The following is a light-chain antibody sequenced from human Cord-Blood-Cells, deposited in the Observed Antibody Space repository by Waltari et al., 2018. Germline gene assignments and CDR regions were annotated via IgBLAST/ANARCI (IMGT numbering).Light chain of an antibody. CDR3: QQRSNWPPFT. CDR2: DAS. CDR1: QSVSSY. V-gene: IGKV3-11*01. J-gene: IGKJ3*01. Sequence: EIVLTQSPATLSLSPGERATLSCRASQSVSSYLAWYQQKPGQAPRLLNYDASNRATGIPAMFSGSGSGTDFTLTISSLEPEDFAGYYCQQRSNWPPFTFGPGTKVDIK.